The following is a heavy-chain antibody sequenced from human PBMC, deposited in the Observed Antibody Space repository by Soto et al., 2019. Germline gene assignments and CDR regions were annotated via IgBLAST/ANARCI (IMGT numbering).Heavy chain of an antibody. V-gene: IGHV1-46*01. J-gene: IGHJ4*02. CDR1: GYTFTSYY. CDR3: AREVHYGYSSGWYPNFDY. CDR2: INPSGGST. Sequence: GASVKVSCKASGYTFTSYYMHWVRQAPGQGLEWMGIINPSGGSTSYAQKFQGRVTMTRDTSTSTVYMELSSLRSEDTAVYYCAREVHYGYSSGWYPNFDYWGQGTLVTVSS. D-gene: IGHD6-19*01.